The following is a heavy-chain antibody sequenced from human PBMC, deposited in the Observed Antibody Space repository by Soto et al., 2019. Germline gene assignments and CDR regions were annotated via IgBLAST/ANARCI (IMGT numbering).Heavy chain of an antibody. CDR1: GGSISSGDYY. CDR2: IYYSGST. D-gene: IGHD5-18*01. V-gene: IGHV4-30-4*01. Sequence: PSETLSLTCTVSGGSISSGDYYWSWIRQPPGKGLEWIGYIYYSGSTYYNPSLKSRVTISVDTSKNQFSLKLSSVTAADTAVYYCARVPAMVPYYFDHWGQGTLVTVSS. CDR3: ARVPAMVPYYFDH. J-gene: IGHJ4*02.